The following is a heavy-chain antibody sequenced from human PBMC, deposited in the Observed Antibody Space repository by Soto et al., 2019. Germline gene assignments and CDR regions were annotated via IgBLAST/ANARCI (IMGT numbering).Heavy chain of an antibody. Sequence: SETLSLTCTVSGDSVTRNDCYWSWIRQSPGKGLEWIGYIFYRGITLYNPSLKSRVTMSVDTSKNQFSLQLTSVTAADTAVYYCARALGSSPLSYWGQGTLVTVSS. J-gene: IGHJ4*02. CDR2: IFYRGIT. CDR3: ARALGSSPLSY. D-gene: IGHD6-6*01. CDR1: GDSVTRNDCY. V-gene: IGHV4-31*03.